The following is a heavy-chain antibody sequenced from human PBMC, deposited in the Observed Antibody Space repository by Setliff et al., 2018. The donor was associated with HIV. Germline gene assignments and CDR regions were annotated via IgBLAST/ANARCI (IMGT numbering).Heavy chain of an antibody. CDR2: INQDGSEK. V-gene: IGHV3-7*03. J-gene: IGHJ3*02. Sequence: PGGSLRLSCAASGFSFSNYWMNWVRQVPGKGLEWVANINQDGSEKKYVDSMKGRLTISRDNAKNSLYLQMNSLRAEDTAVYYCARNTDVDSVYRPFHIWGQGTMVTVSS. CDR3: ARNTDVDSVYRPFHI. CDR1: GFSFSNYW. D-gene: IGHD1-26*01.